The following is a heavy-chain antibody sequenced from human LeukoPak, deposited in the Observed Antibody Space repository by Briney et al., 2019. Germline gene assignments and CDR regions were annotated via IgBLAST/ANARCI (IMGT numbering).Heavy chain of an antibody. CDR2: ISSSSSYI. CDR3: ARDSTYYYDSSGYPPDY. Sequence: GGSLRLSCAASGFTFSSYSMNWVRQAPGKGLEWVSSISSSSSYIYYADSVKGRFIISRDNAKNSLYLQMNSLRAENTAVYYCARDSTYYYDSSGYPPDYWGQGTLVTVSS. J-gene: IGHJ4*02. CDR1: GFTFSSYS. D-gene: IGHD3-22*01. V-gene: IGHV3-21*01.